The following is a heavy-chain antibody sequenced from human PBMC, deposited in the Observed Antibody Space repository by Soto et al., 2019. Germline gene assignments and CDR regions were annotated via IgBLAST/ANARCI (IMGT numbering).Heavy chain of an antibody. CDR3: ARESYGDYRTYNWFDP. Sequence: EVQLVESGGGLVQPGGSLRLSCAASGFTVSSNYMSWVRQAPGKGLEWVSVIYSGGSTYYADSVKGRFTISRDNSKNTLYLQMNSLRAEDTAVYYCARESYGDYRTYNWFDPWGQGTLVTVSS. V-gene: IGHV3-66*01. J-gene: IGHJ5*02. D-gene: IGHD4-17*01. CDR2: IYSGGST. CDR1: GFTVSSNY.